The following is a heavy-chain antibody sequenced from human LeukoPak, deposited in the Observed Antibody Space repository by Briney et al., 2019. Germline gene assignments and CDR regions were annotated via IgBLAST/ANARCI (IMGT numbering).Heavy chain of an antibody. D-gene: IGHD2-21*01. Sequence: KPSETLSLTCTVSGGSISSYYWSWIRQPPGKGLEWIGYIYYSGSTNYNPSLKSRVTISVDTSKNQSSLKLSSVTAADTAVYYCARRLARGGWLDPWGQGTLVTVSS. CDR2: IYYSGST. V-gene: IGHV4-59*08. J-gene: IGHJ5*02. CDR1: GGSISSYY. CDR3: ARRLARGGWLDP.